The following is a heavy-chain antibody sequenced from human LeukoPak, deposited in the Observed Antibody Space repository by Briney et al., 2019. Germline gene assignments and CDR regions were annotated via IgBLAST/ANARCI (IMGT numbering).Heavy chain of an antibody. Sequence: SETLSLTCAVYGGSFSAYYYYWSWIRQPPGRGLEWIGEISHSGSTNDNPSLKSRVTISIDTSKNQFSLRLSSVTAEDTAVYYCARETWELPNDYWGQGTLVTVSS. CDR2: ISHSGST. D-gene: IGHD1-26*01. V-gene: IGHV4-34*01. CDR3: ARETWELPNDY. J-gene: IGHJ4*02. CDR1: GGSFSAYY.